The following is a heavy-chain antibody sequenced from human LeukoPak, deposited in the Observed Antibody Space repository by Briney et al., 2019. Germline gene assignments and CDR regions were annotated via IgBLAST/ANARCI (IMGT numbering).Heavy chain of an antibody. CDR1: GFTFSSYG. CDR2: ISYDGSNK. J-gene: IGHJ4*02. V-gene: IGHV3-30*18. Sequence: PGGSLRLSCAASGFTFSSYGMHWVRQAPGKGLEWVAVISYDGSNKYYADSVKGRFTISRDNSKNTLYLQMNSLRAEDTAVYYCAKIGSSSWYYYDYWSQGTLVTVSS. D-gene: IGHD6-13*01. CDR3: AKIGSSSWYYYDY.